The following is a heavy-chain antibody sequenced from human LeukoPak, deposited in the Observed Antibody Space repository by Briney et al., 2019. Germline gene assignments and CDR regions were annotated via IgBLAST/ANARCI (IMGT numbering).Heavy chain of an antibody. V-gene: IGHV1-69*05. CDR2: IIPIFGTA. J-gene: IGHJ4*02. CDR1: GGTFSSYA. CDR3: AREDYGDFLFDY. D-gene: IGHD4-17*01. Sequence: GASVKVSCKASGGTFSSYAISWVRQAPGQGLEWMGGIIPIFGTANYAQKFQGRVTMTRDTSTSTVYMELSSLRSEDTAVYYCAREDYGDFLFDYWGQGTLVTVSS.